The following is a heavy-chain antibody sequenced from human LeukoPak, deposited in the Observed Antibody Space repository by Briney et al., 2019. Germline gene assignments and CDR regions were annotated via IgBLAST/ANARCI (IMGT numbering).Heavy chain of an antibody. CDR2: IYHSGST. CDR3: ARGFGELNFDY. V-gene: IGHV4-4*02. Sequence: SETLSLTCAVSGGSISSSNWWSWVRQPPGKGLEWIGEIYHSGSTYYNPSLKSRVTISVDKSKNQFSLKLSSATAADTAVYYCARGFGELNFDYWGQGALVTVSS. D-gene: IGHD3-10*01. CDR1: GGSISSSNW. J-gene: IGHJ4*02.